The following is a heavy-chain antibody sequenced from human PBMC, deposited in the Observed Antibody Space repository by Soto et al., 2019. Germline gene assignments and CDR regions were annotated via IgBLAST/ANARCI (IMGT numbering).Heavy chain of an antibody. CDR2: VYRTGGS. Sequence: HLQLKESGPGLVRPSETLSLTCSVSGDSISDNNDFWGWIRQPPGKKLQWIASVYRTGGSYYNPSLKSRLSIYLDASKNLFSLNVRSVTAADTAVYFCARLLVGASSHNDFDSWGQGTLVRVSS. V-gene: IGHV4-39*01. D-gene: IGHD1-26*01. J-gene: IGHJ4*02. CDR3: ARLLVGASSHNDFDS. CDR1: GDSISDNNDF.